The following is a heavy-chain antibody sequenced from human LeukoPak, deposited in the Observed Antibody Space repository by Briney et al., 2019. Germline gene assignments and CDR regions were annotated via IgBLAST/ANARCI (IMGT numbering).Heavy chain of an antibody. V-gene: IGHV4-39*07. CDR1: GGSISSRYY. CDR3: ARAPPDYYGSGSYYPFDP. J-gene: IGHJ5*02. D-gene: IGHD3-10*01. Sequence: SETLSLTCSVPGGSISSRYYWGWIRQSPGKGLEWIGGLYYSGSTNYNPSLKSRVIISVDTSKNQFSLKLSSVTAADTAVYYCARAPPDYYGSGSYYPFDPWGQGTLVTVSS. CDR2: LYYSGST.